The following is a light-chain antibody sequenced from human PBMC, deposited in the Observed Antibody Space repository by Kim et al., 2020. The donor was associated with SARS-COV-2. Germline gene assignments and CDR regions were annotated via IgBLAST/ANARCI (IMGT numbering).Light chain of an antibody. Sequence: GHTITISCTGTSSDVEYSDFVSWDLQHPGKVPKLTIYEVTGRPSGVSSRFSGSKSGNTASLTISGLQAEDEADYYCSSYTSSSTFVFGGGTQLTVL. CDR3: SSYTSSSTFV. J-gene: IGLJ2*01. V-gene: IGLV2-23*02. CDR1: SSDVEYSDF. CDR2: EVT.